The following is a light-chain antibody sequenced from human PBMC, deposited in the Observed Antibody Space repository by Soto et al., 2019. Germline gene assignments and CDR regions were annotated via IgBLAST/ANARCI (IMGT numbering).Light chain of an antibody. CDR3: QQSYSIPT. V-gene: IGKV1-39*01. CDR1: QSISTY. J-gene: IGKJ2*01. Sequence: DIQMTQSPSSLSASVGDRVTITCRASQSISTYLNWYQKRPGRAPKLLIYATSGLQTGVPSRFSGGGSGTDFTLTISSLQPEDFATYYGQQSYSIPTFGKGTKLEI. CDR2: ATS.